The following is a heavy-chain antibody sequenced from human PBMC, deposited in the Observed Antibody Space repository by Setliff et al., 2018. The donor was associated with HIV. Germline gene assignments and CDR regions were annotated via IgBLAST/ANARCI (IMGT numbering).Heavy chain of an antibody. CDR2: ITHSGST. CDR3: AKGVAGLQYFDY. J-gene: IGHJ4*01. D-gene: IGHD6-19*01. Sequence: PSETLSLTCAVYGGSFSGYYWTWIRQPPGKGLEWIGEITHSGSTNYNPSLETRVTISVDTSKNQFSLKLSSVTAADTAVYYCAKGVAGLQYFDYWGHRTLVTVSS. CDR1: GGSFSGYY. V-gene: IGHV4-34*01.